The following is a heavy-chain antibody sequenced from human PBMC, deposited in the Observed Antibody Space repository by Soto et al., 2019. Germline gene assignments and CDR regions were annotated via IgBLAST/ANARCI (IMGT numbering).Heavy chain of an antibody. D-gene: IGHD2-2*01. V-gene: IGHV1-2*02. CDR3: ARDLDCSSTSCYFRWFDP. CDR1: GYTFTGYY. Sequence: GASVKVSCKASGYTFTGYYMHWVRQAPGQGREWMGWINPNSGGTNYAQKFQGRVTMTRDTSISTAYMQLTRLRSDDTAVYYCARDLDCSSTSCYFRWFDPWGQGTLVTVSS. J-gene: IGHJ5*02. CDR2: INPNSGGT.